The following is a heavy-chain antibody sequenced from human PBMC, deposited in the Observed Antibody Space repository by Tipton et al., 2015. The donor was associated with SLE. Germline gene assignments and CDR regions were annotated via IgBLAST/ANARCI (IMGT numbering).Heavy chain of an antibody. D-gene: IGHD3-22*01. J-gene: IGHJ5*02. CDR1: GGSISSGGCY. CDR3: PIYYHDSTGLHWFDP. Sequence: TLSLTCNVSGGSISSGGCYWSWIRQHPGKGLEWIGYTYYSGSPYYNPSLKSRVTISLDMSKNQFSLRLSSVTAADTAVYYCPIYYHDSTGLHWFDPWGQGTLVTVSS. V-gene: IGHV4-31*03. CDR2: TYYSGSP.